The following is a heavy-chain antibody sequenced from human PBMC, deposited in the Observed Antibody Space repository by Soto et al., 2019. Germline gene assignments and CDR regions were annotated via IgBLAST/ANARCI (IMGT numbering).Heavy chain of an antibody. V-gene: IGHV3-49*03. Sequence: LRLSCTASGFTFGDYAMSWFRQAPGKGLEWVGFIRSKAYGGTTEYAASVKGRFTISRDDSKSIAYLQMNSLKTEDTAVYYCTRDSRGYSYGYYYYYGMDVWGQGTTVTVSS. CDR3: TRDSRGYSYGYYYYYGMDV. D-gene: IGHD5-18*01. CDR1: GFTFGDYA. CDR2: IRSKAYGGTT. J-gene: IGHJ6*02.